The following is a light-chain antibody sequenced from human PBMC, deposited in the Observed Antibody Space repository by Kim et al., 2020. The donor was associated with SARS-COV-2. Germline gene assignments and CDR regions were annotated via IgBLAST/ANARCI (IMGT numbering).Light chain of an antibody. V-gene: IGLV3-1*01. CDR1: KLGDKY. J-gene: IGLJ1*01. Sequence: SVSPGQTVRLTCPGDKLGDKYTFLIQHKPGPSPVLVIYKDDKRPSGIPERFSGSNSGDTATLTISGTQPMDEGDYYCQTWDSHTFVFGAGTKVTVL. CDR3: QTWDSHTFV. CDR2: KDD.